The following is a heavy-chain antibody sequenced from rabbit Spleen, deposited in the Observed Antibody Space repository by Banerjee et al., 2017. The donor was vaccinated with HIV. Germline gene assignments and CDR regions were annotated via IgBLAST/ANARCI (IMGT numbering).Heavy chain of an antibody. D-gene: IGHD2-1*01. CDR1: GFPFSEKAV. CDR3: ARGSAAMTMVITGFYFKL. V-gene: IGHV1S45*01. J-gene: IGHJ4*01. Sequence: QEQLVESGGGLVKPGASLTLTCEASGFPFSEKAVMGWVRQAPGKGLTWIACINVVTGKAVYASWVNGRFTISKTSSTTVTLQMTSLTVADTATYFCARGSAAMTMVITGFYFKLWGPGTLVTVS. CDR2: INVVTGKA.